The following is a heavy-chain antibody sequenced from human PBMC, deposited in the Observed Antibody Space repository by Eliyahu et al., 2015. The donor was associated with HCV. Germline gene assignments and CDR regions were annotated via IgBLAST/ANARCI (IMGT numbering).Heavy chain of an antibody. Sequence: EVQLVESGGGLVKPGGSXXLSXEVSGVPFNXYMMNWVRQAPGKGLEWVSSIFGNGNKVFYAESVKGRFTISRDNARNLLFLQMDSLRAADTALYYCATSPVYFDGSHWGPGTPVTVSS. V-gene: IGHV3-21*04. CDR1: GVPFNXYM. D-gene: IGHD3-22*01. CDR3: ATSPVYFDGSH. CDR2: IFGNGNKV. J-gene: IGHJ4*02.